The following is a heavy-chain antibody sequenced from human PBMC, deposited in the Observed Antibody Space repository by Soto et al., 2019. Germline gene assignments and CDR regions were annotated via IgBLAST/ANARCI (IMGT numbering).Heavy chain of an antibody. Sequence: PGGSLRLSCTASGFSFDEYAMSWFRQAPGKGLEWVGFIRRRAYGATTEYAASVRGRFIISRDDSKNIAYLQMNRLKTEDTAVYYFTRDYPPNDWNQGVFDHWGQGTQVTAPQ. CDR3: TRDYPPNDWNQGVFDH. CDR2: IRRRAYGATT. J-gene: IGHJ4*02. D-gene: IGHD1-1*01. CDR1: GFSFDEYA. V-gene: IGHV3-49*03.